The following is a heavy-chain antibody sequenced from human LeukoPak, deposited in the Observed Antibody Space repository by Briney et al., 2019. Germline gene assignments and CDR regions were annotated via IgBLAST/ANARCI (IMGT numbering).Heavy chain of an antibody. D-gene: IGHD6-19*01. CDR3: ARGGWLDDY. J-gene: IGHJ4*02. V-gene: IGHV5-10-1*01. CDR1: GYIFTSYW. CDR2: INPSNSYT. Sequence: GESLQISCKGSGYIFTSYWISWVRQMPGKGLEWMGRINPSNSYTNYNPSFQGHVTFSVDKSIATAYLQWTTLKASDTAMYYCARGGWLDDYWGQGTLVTVSS.